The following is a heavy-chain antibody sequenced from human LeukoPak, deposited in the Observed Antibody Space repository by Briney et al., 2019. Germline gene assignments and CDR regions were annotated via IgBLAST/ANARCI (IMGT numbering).Heavy chain of an antibody. D-gene: IGHD3-22*01. CDR2: IYHSGST. CDR1: GGSISSSNW. CDR3: ASSSGYYLPFDY. V-gene: IGHV4-4*02. Sequence: PSETLSLTCAVSGGSISSSNWWSWVRQPPGKGLEWIGEIYHSGSTNYNPSLKSRVTISVDKSKNQFSLKLSSMTAADTAVYYCASSSGYYLPFDYWGQGTLVTVSS. J-gene: IGHJ4*02.